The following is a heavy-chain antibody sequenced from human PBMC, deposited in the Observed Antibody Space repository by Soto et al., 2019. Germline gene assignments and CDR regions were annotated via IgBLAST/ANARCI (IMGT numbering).Heavy chain of an antibody. Sequence: GGSLRLSCAASGFTFDDYAMHWVRQAPGKGLEWVSGISWNSGSIGYADSVKGRFTISRDNAKNSLYLQMNSLRAEDTALYYCARDGPIVGASTPYGMDVWGQGTKVTVSS. D-gene: IGHD1-26*01. CDR1: GFTFDDYA. CDR3: ARDGPIVGASTPYGMDV. J-gene: IGHJ6*02. CDR2: ISWNSGSI. V-gene: IGHV3-9*01.